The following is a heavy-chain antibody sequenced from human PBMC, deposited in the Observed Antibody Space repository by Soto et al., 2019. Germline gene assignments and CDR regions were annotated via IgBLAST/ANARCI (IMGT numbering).Heavy chain of an antibody. V-gene: IGHV1-69*02. CDR1: GGTFSSYT. D-gene: IGHD3-3*01. CDR2: IIPILGIA. J-gene: IGHJ3*02. CDR3: ERDPVGDDAFDI. Sequence: QVQLVQSGAEVKKPGSSVKVSCKASGGTFSSYTISWVRQAPGQGLEWMGRIIPILGIANYAQKFQGRVTITADKSTSTAYMELSSLRSEDTAVYYCERDPVGDDAFDIWGQGTMVTVSS.